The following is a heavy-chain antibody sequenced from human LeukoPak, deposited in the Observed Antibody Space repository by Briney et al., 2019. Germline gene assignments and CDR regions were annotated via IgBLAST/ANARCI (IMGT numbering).Heavy chain of an antibody. J-gene: IGHJ4*02. Sequence: PSETLSLTCTVSSGSISSSSLYWGWIRQPPGKGLEWIGTVYYSGTTYYNPSLKSRVTISVDTSKNQFSLKLSSVTAADTAVYYCARTEEWWNSSGLGYWGQGTLVTVSS. CDR2: VYYSGTT. V-gene: IGHV4-39*07. CDR3: ARTEEWWNSSGLGY. D-gene: IGHD3-22*01. CDR1: SGSISSSSLY.